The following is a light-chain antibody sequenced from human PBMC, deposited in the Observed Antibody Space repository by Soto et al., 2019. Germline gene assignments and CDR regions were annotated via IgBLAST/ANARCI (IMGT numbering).Light chain of an antibody. CDR3: QQYGRSPT. CDR2: GAS. V-gene: IGKV3-20*01. Sequence: EIVLPQSPGSLSLSPGETATLSCRASQSLSSTYLAWYQQKPGQAPRLLIYGASSRATGIPDRFSGSGSGTDFTLTISRLEPEDFAVYYCQQYGRSPTFGQGTKLEIK. J-gene: IGKJ2*01. CDR1: QSLSSTY.